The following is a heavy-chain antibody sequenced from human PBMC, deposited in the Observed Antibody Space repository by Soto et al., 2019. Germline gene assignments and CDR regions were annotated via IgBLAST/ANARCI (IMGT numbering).Heavy chain of an antibody. CDR1: GGSIIGYY. J-gene: IGHJ4*02. CDR3: ARMRAAGTFDY. D-gene: IGHD6-13*01. Sequence: SETLSLTCTVSGGSIIGYYWSCVRQPAGKGLEWIGRIYSDGSTNYNPSLKSRVTMSVDTSKNQFSLKLTSMTAADTAMYYCARMRAAGTFDYWGQGTLVTVSS. V-gene: IGHV4-4*07. CDR2: IYSDGST.